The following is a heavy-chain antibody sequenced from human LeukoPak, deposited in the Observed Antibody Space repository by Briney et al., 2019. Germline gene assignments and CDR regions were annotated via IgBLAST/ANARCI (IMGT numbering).Heavy chain of an antibody. D-gene: IGHD3-22*01. V-gene: IGHV3-23*01. CDR2: MSGSGAST. CDR1: GFTFTSYA. Sequence: GGSLRLSCAGTGFTFTSYAKTWVRQALGMGLEWVSAMSGSGASTYYADSVRGRFTISRDDSKNTLYLQMNSLRADDTAVYYCARGSSASTYYNMDVWGKGTTVTVSS. J-gene: IGHJ6*03. CDR3: ARGSSASTYYNMDV.